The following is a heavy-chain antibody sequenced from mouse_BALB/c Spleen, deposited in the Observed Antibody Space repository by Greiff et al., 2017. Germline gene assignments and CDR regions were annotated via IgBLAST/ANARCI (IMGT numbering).Heavy chain of an antibody. J-gene: IGHJ4*01. CDR2: IWGDGST. CDR1: GFSLTNSG. D-gene: IGHD1-1*02. CDR3: ANEGGNIYYYAMDY. Sequence: VQLQQSGPGLVAPSQSLSITCTVSGFSLTNSGVHWVRQSPGKGLEWLGVIWGDGSTNYNSAFKSRLSISKDNSKSQVFLKMNSLQTDDTARYYCANEGGNIYYYAMDYWGQGTSVTVSS. V-gene: IGHV2-6-6*01.